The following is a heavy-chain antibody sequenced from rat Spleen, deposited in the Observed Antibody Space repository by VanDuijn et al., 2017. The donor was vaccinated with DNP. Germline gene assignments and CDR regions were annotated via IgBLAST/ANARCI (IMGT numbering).Heavy chain of an antibody. CDR1: GFTFRSFP. CDR2: FSTIGDDT. V-gene: IGHV5-46*01. J-gene: IGHJ4*01. Sequence: EVQVMESGGGFVQPGGSMKLSCEASGFTFRSFPMAWVRQAPTKGLEWVATFSTIGDDTFYRDSVKGRFTISRDNAKSTLYLQMNSLRSDDTATYYCTRINYGGYYYVMDAWGQGTSVTVSS. CDR3: TRINYGGYYYVMDA. D-gene: IGHD1-11*01.